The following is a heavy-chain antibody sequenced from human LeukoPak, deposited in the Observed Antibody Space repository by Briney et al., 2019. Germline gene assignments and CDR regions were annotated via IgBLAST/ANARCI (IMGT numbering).Heavy chain of an antibody. CDR3: ARVFYDSTFAY. CDR2: IYHSGST. CDR1: GGSISSGGYS. Sequence: SQTLSLTCAVSGGSISSGGYSWSWIRQPSGKGLEWIGYIYHSGSTYYNPSLKSRVTISVDRSKNQFSLKLSSVTAADTAVYYCARVFYDSTFAYWGQGTLVTVSS. D-gene: IGHD5/OR15-5a*01. J-gene: IGHJ4*02. V-gene: IGHV4-30-2*01.